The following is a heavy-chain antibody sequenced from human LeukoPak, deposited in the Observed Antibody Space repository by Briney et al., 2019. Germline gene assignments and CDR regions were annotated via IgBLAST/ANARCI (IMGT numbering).Heavy chain of an antibody. CDR3: ARDGGNGGSQVDY. Sequence: PGGSLRLSCAASGFTFSSYSMNWVRQAPGKGLEWVSSISSSSSYIYYADSVKGRFTISRDNAKNSLYLQMNSLRAEDTAVYYCARDGGNGGSQVDYWGQGTLVTVSS. D-gene: IGHD1-1*01. CDR2: ISSSSSYI. V-gene: IGHV3-21*01. CDR1: GFTFSSYS. J-gene: IGHJ4*02.